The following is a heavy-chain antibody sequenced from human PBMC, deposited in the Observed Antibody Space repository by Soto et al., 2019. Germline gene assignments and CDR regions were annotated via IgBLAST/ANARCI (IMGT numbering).Heavy chain of an antibody. CDR2: IIPIFGTA. Sequence: GAAVKVSCKASGGTFSSYAISWVRQAPGQGLEWMGGIIPIFGTANYAQKFQGRVTITADESTSTAYMELSSLRSEDTAVYYCARMGSYYNIRTFDYWGQGTLVTVSS. CDR3: ARMGSYYNIRTFDY. D-gene: IGHD3-10*01. J-gene: IGHJ4*02. V-gene: IGHV1-69*13. CDR1: GGTFSSYA.